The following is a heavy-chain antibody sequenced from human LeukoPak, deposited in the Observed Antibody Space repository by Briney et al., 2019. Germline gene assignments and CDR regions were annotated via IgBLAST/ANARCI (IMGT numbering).Heavy chain of an antibody. CDR3: AKEVPAAYGSFDY. J-gene: IGHJ4*02. CDR2: INSDGSST. Sequence: GGSLRLSCAASGFTFSSYWMHWVRQAPVKGLVWVSLINSDGSSTSYADSVKGRFTISRDNSKNTLYLQMNSLRAEDTAVYYCAKEVPAAYGSFDYWGQGTLVTVSS. D-gene: IGHD3-10*01. CDR1: GFTFSSYW. V-gene: IGHV3-74*01.